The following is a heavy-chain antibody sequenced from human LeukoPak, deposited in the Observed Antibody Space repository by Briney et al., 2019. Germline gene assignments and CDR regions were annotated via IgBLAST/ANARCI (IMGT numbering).Heavy chain of an antibody. CDR3: AKRGVVIRVILVGFHKEAYYFDS. CDR2: ISGSGGST. CDR1: GITLSNYG. J-gene: IGHJ4*02. V-gene: IGHV3-23*01. Sequence: GGSLRLSCAVSGITLSNYGMSWVRQTPGKGLEWVAGISGSGGSTNYADSVKGRFTISRDNRKNTLYLQMNSLRVEDTAVYFCAKRGVVIRVILVGFHKEAYYFDSWGQGALVTVSS. D-gene: IGHD3-22*01.